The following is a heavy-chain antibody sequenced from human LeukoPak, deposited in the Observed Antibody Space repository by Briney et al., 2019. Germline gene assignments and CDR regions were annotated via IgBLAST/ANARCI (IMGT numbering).Heavy chain of an antibody. CDR1: GFTVSSNY. D-gene: IGHD6-13*01. V-gene: IGHV3-53*04. J-gene: IGHJ6*02. Sequence: GGSLRLSCAASGFTVSSNYMSWVRQAPGKGLEWGSVIYSGGSTYYADSVKGRFTISRHNSKNTLYLQMNSLSAEDTAVYYCARDLGYSSSWRGVNYYGMDVWGQGTTVTVSS. CDR2: IYSGGST. CDR3: ARDLGYSSSWRGVNYYGMDV.